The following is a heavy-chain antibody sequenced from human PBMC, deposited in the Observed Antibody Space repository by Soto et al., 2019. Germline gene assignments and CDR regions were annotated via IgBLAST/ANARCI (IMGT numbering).Heavy chain of an antibody. Sequence: SVKVSCKGSRDTLHSYPIGWVRQAHEQGLEWMGGIIPIFGTANYAQKFQGRVTITADESTSTAYMELSSLRSEDTAVYYCAGDRWYYDFYAGMDVWGQGTTVTVSS. CDR2: IIPIFGTA. J-gene: IGHJ6*02. CDR3: AGDRWYYDFYAGMDV. CDR1: RDTLHSYP. V-gene: IGHV1-69*01. D-gene: IGHD3-3*01.